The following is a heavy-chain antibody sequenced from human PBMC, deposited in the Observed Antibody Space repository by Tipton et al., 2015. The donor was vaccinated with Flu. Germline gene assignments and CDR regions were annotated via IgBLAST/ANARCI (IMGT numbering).Heavy chain of an antibody. V-gene: IGHV4-59*01. D-gene: IGHD1-14*01. Sequence: TLSLTCTVSGGSISSYYWSWIRQPPGKGLEWIGYIYYSGSTNYNPSLKSRVTISVDTSKNQFSLKLSSVTAADTAVYYCARGRGIIGDAFDIWGQGTMVTVSS. CDR3: ARGRGIIGDAFDI. CDR2: IYYSGST. J-gene: IGHJ3*02. CDR1: GGSISSYY.